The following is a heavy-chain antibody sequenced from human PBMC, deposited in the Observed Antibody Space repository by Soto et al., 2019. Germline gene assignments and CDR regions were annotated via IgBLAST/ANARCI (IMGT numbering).Heavy chain of an antibody. J-gene: IGHJ4*02. V-gene: IGHV4-59*08. D-gene: IGHD4-17*01. CDR2: IYYSGST. CDR1: GGSISSYY. CDR3: ARQGRRDSTVDY. Sequence: QVQLQESGPGLVKPSETLSLTCTVSGGSISSYYWSWIRQPPGKGLEWIGYIYYSGSTNYNPSLKSRVTISVDTSKNQFSLKLSSVTAADTAVYYCARQGRRDSTVDYWGQGTLVTVSS.